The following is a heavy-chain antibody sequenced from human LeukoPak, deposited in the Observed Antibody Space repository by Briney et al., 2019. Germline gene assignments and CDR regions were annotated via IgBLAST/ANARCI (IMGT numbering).Heavy chain of an antibody. J-gene: IGHJ4*02. V-gene: IGHV3-21*01. CDR2: ISSSSSYI. CDR3: ARWSSSWYVLDY. CDR1: GFTFSSYS. D-gene: IGHD6-13*01. Sequence: GGSLRLSCAASGFTFSSYSMNWVRQAPGQGLEWVSSISSSSSYIYYADSVKGRFTISRDNAKNSLYLQMNSLRAEDTAVYYCARWSSSWYVLDYWGQGTLVTVSS.